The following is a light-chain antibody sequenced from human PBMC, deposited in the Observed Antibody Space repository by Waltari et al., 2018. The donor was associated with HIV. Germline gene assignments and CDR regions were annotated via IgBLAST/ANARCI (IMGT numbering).Light chain of an antibody. V-gene: IGKV3-20*01. CDR3: QQYATSPELT. CDR2: SAS. Sequence: EIVLTQSPDTLSSSPGERATLSCTASQTVISGYLAWYQQKPGRAPRLVISSASSRAVGIPDRFSGSGSGTHFTLTISRVEPEDFAVYFCQQYATSPELTFGGGTKLEIK. J-gene: IGKJ4*01. CDR1: QTVISGY.